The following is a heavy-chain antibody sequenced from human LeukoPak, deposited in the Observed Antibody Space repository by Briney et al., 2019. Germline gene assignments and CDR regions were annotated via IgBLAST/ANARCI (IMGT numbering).Heavy chain of an antibody. CDR1: GGSITSYY. V-gene: IGHV4-4*07. D-gene: IGHD2-2*01. CDR2: IYTSGST. J-gene: IGHJ4*02. CDR3: ARRAVVPAALDY. Sequence: SETLSLTCTVSGGSITSYYWSWIRQPAGKGLEWIGRIYTSGSTNYNPSLKSRVTISVDTSKNQFSLKLSSVTAADTAVYYCARRAVVPAALDYWGQGTLVTVSS.